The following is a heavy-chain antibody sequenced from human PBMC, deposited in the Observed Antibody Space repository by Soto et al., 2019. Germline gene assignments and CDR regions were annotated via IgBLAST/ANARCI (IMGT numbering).Heavy chain of an antibody. CDR3: ARVELTVVDPDYYYYMDV. V-gene: IGHV3-7*01. CDR1: GFPFSNYW. D-gene: IGHD3-22*01. CDR2: IKQDGNER. J-gene: IGHJ6*03. Sequence: GGSLRLSCAGSGFPFSNYWMTWVRQAPGKGLEWLANIKQDGNERYYVDSVKGRFTISRDNARNSLYLQMHSLRAEDTAVYYCARVELTVVDPDYYYYMDVWGKGTTVTVSS.